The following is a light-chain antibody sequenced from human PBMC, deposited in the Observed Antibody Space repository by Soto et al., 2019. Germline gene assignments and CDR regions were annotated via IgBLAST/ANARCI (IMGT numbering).Light chain of an antibody. Sequence: QSALTQPASVSGSPGQSITISCTGTSSDVGSYNLVSWYQQHPGKAPKLMIYEGSKRPSGVSNRFSGSKSGNTASLRISGIQAEDEADYYCCSYAGSSKVFGGGTKLTV. J-gene: IGLJ2*01. CDR3: CSYAGSSKV. V-gene: IGLV2-23*01. CDR2: EGS. CDR1: SSDVGSYNL.